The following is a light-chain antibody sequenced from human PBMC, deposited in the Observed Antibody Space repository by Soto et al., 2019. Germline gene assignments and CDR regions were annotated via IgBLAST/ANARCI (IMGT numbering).Light chain of an antibody. CDR1: QGIANY. J-gene: IGKJ1*01. CDR3: QQYESSPWT. V-gene: IGKV1-39*01. Sequence: DIQMTQSPSSLSASVGDRVTITCRASQGIANYLNWYQQKPGKAPKLLIYAASTLQRGVPSRFSGSGFGTDFTLTINGLEPEDFAMYFCQQYESSPWTFGQGTKVDIK. CDR2: AAS.